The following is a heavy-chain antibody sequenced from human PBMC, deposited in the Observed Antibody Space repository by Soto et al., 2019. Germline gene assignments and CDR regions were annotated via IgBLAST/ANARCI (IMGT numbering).Heavy chain of an antibody. Sequence: SETLSLTCAVSGGSISSSNWWSWVRQPPGKGLEWIGDIYHSGSTNYNPALKSRVIISVDKSKNQFSLKLTSVTAADTAVYYCARAGSGYSTSWYYVEYWGQGILVTVSS. CDR1: GGSISSSNW. D-gene: IGHD6-13*01. CDR2: IYHSGST. V-gene: IGHV4-4*02. J-gene: IGHJ4*02. CDR3: ARAGSGYSTSWYYVEY.